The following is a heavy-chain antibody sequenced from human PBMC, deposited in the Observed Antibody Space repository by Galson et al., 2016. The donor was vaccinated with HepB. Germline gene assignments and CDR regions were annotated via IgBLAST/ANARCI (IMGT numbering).Heavy chain of an antibody. Sequence: SLRLSCATSGFTSSDYSLNWVRQAPGKGLEWVSYIGSRISNIYYAESVKGRFTISRDNVKNSLILQMDSLRDEDTAVYYCTRESYYYYYYMDAWGKGTTVTVSS. CDR2: IGSRISNI. V-gene: IGHV3-48*02. CDR3: TRESYYYYYYMDA. J-gene: IGHJ6*03. CDR1: GFTSSDYS.